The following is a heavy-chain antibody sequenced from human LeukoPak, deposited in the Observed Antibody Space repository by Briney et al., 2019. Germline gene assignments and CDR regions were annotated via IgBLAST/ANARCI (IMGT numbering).Heavy chain of an antibody. CDR1: GGTFGSYA. CDR2: IIPIFDTA. Sequence: SVKVSCKASGGTFGSYAISWVRQAPGQGLEWMGGIIPIFDTANYAQKFQGRVTITADESTSTAYMELSSLRSEDTAVYYCASTIDGSGYYYRYFDYWGQGTLVTVSS. CDR3: ASTIDGSGYYYRYFDY. V-gene: IGHV1-69*13. J-gene: IGHJ4*02. D-gene: IGHD3-22*01.